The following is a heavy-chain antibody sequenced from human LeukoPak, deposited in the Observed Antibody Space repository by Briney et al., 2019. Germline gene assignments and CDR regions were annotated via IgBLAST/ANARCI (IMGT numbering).Heavy chain of an antibody. V-gene: IGHV1-2*02. J-gene: IGHJ4*02. CDR1: GYTFTDYY. Sequence: ASVKVSCKASGYTFTDYYMHWVRQAPGQGLEWMGWIIPNNGGTNYAQKFQGRITMTRDTSISTAYMELSRLRSDDTAVYYCARDPGTAHDFDYWGQGTLVTVSS. CDR3: ARDPGTAHDFDY. D-gene: IGHD1-1*01. CDR2: IIPNNGGT.